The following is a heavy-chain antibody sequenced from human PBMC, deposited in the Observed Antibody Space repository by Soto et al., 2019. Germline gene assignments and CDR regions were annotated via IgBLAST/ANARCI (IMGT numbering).Heavy chain of an antibody. J-gene: IGHJ4*02. CDR1: GFTFSDHY. CDR3: ARATAVTDY. CDR2: TRNKAISYTT. Sequence: PGGSLRLSCAASGFTFSDHYMDWVRQAPGKGLEWVGRTRNKAISYTTEYAASVKGRFTISRDDSKNSLYLQMNSLKTEDTAVYYCARATAVTDYWGQGTLVTVSS. V-gene: IGHV3-72*01. D-gene: IGHD4-17*01.